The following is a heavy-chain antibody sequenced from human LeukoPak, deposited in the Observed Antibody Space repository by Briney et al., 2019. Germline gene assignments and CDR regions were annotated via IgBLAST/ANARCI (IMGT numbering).Heavy chain of an antibody. CDR1: GGSISSSSYY. D-gene: IGHD3-3*01. CDR3: ARIAVEGFGVVIDY. Sequence: SETLSLTCTVSGGSISSSSYYWGWIRQPPGKGLEWIGSIYYSGSTYYNPSLKSRVTISVDTSKNQFSLKLSSVAAADTAVYYCARIAVEGFGVVIDYWGQGTLVTVSS. V-gene: IGHV4-39*01. CDR2: IYYSGST. J-gene: IGHJ4*02.